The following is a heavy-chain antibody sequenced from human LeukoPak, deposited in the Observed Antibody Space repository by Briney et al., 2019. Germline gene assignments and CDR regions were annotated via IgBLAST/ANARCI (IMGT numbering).Heavy chain of an antibody. CDR1: GFTVSSNY. CDR2: IYSGGST. D-gene: IGHD1-20*01. J-gene: IGHJ4*02. Sequence: GGSLRLSCAASGFTVSSNYMSLVRQAPGKGLEWVSVIYSGGSTYYADSVKGRFTISRDNSKNTLYLQMNSLSADDTAMYYCVRYDVDARRFDYWGQGTLVTVSS. V-gene: IGHV3-66*01. CDR3: VRYDVDARRFDY.